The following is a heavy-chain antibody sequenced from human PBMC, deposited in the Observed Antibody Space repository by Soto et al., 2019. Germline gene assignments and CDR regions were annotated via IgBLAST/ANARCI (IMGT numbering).Heavy chain of an antibody. J-gene: IGHJ5*02. Sequence: TLSLTCTVSGGSISSGAYYWSWIPQHPGKGLEWIGYIYYSGSTYYNPSLKSRLTISVDTSKNQFSLKLSSVTVADTAVYYCARVVTAYNWFDPWGQETLVTV. CDR3: ARVVTAYNWFDP. CDR1: GGSISSGAYY. V-gene: IGHV4-31*03. D-gene: IGHD2-21*02. CDR2: IYYSGST.